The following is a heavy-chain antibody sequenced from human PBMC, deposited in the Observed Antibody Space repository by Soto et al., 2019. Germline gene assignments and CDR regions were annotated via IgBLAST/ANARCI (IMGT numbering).Heavy chain of an antibody. CDR3: TTVRVHLWSTGYFDS. Sequence: PGGSLRLSCAASGFTFSNAWMNWVRQAPGKGLEWVGRIKTKTDGGTTDYAAPVKGRFTISRDDSKNTLYLQMNSLKTEDTAVYYCTTVRVHLWSTGYFDSWGQGTLVTVSS. CDR1: GFTFSNAW. D-gene: IGHD3-10*01. CDR2: IKTKTDGGTT. V-gene: IGHV3-15*01. J-gene: IGHJ4*02.